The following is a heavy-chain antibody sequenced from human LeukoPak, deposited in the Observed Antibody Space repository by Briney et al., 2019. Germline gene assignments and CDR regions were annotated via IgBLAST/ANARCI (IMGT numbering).Heavy chain of an antibody. CDR2: ISYHGGNT. CDR1: GFTFNSYG. D-gene: IGHD3-22*01. V-gene: IGHV3-30*02. J-gene: IGHJ4*02. Sequence: GGSLRLSCAASGFTFNSYGMHWVRQAPGKGLEWVAFISYHGGNTYYADSVKGRFTISRDNSKNTLYLQMNSLRAEDTAVYYCAKPNYYEGSGYFNYFDYWGQGTLVTVSS. CDR3: AKPNYYEGSGYFNYFDY.